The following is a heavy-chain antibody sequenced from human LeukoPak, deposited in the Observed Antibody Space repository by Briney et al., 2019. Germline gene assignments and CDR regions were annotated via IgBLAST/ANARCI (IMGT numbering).Heavy chain of an antibody. CDR2: INHSGST. J-gene: IGHJ4*02. CDR3: ARCITRPGHFDY. Sequence: SETLSLTCAVYGGSFSGYYWSWIRQPPGKGLEWIGEINHSGSTNYNPSLKSRVTISVDTSKNQFSLKLSSVTAADTAVYYCARCITRPGHFDYWGQGTLVTVSS. D-gene: IGHD6-6*01. V-gene: IGHV4-34*01. CDR1: GGSFSGYY.